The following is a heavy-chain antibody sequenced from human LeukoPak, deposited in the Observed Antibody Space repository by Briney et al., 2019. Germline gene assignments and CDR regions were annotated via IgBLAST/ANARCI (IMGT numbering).Heavy chain of an antibody. CDR3: ARDWRKGYCSSTSCQNNNPFDY. CDR1: GFTFSSYE. CDR2: ISSSGSTI. D-gene: IGHD2-2*01. V-gene: IGHV3-48*03. J-gene: IGHJ4*02. Sequence: PGGSLRLSCAASGFTFSSYEMNWVRQAPGKGLEWVSYISSSGSTIYYADSVKGRFTISRDNAKNSLCLQMNSLRAEDTAVYYCARDWRKGYCSSTSCQNNNPFDYWGQGTLVTVSS.